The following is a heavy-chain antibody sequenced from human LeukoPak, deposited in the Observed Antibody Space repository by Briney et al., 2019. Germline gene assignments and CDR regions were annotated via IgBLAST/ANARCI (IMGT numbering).Heavy chain of an antibody. CDR1: GGSISSSSYY. D-gene: IGHD6-19*01. J-gene: IGHJ4*02. V-gene: IGHV4-39*07. Sequence: KPSETLSLTCTVSGGSISSSSYYWGWIRQPPGKGLEWIGSIYYSGSTYYNPSLKSRVTISVDTSKNQFSLKLSSVTAADTAVYYCARRGAVAGYFDYWGQGTLVTVSS. CDR3: ARRGAVAGYFDY. CDR2: IYYSGST.